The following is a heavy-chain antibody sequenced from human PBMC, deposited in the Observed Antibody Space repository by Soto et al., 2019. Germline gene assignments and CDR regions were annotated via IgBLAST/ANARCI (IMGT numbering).Heavy chain of an antibody. CDR2: IYYSGST. V-gene: IGHV4-31*03. J-gene: IGHJ5*02. Sequence: PSETLSLTCTVSGGSISSGGYYWSWIRQHPGKGLEWIGYIYYSGSTYYNPSLKSRVTISVDTSKNQFSLKLSSVTAADTAVYYCARDKHATQPPGSGRWFDTWGQGTLVTVSS. D-gene: IGHD2-15*01. CDR1: GGSISSGGYY. CDR3: ARDKHATQPPGSGRWFDT.